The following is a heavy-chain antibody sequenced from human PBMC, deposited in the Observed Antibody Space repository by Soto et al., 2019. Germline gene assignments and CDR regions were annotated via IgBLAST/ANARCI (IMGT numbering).Heavy chain of an antibody. J-gene: IGHJ6*02. CDR1: GGTFSSYA. D-gene: IGHD6-13*01. V-gene: IGHV1-69*13. CDR3: ARATSIAGHYYGMDV. Sequence: ASVKVSCKASGGTFSSYAISWVRQAPGQGLEWMGGIIPIFGTANYAQKFQGRVTITADESTSTAYMELSSLRSEDTAVYYCARATSIAGHYYGMDVWGQGTTVTVSS. CDR2: IIPIFGTA.